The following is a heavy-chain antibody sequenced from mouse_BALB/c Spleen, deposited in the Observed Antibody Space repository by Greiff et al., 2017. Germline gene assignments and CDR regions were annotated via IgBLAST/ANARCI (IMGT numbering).Heavy chain of an antibody. J-gene: IGHJ2*01. V-gene: IGHV1-82*01. CDR2: IYPGDGDT. CDR3: ASRRTTGFDY. CDR1: GYAFSSSW. D-gene: IGHD2-12*01. Sequence: QVQLKESGPELVKPGASVKISCKASGYAFSSSWMNWVKQRPGQGLEWIGRIYPGDGDTNYNGKFKGKATLTADKSSSTAYMQLSSLTSVDSAVYFCASRRTTGFDYWGQGTTLTVSS.